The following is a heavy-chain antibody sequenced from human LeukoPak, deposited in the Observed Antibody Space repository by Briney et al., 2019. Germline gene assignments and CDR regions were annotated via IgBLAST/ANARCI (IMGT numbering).Heavy chain of an antibody. V-gene: IGHV1-2*02. D-gene: IGHD4-11*01. Sequence: ASVKVSCKASGYTFNGFYLHWVRQAPGQGLEWMGWINPNSGGTNYAQKFQGRATMTRDTSISTAYMELSRLRSDDTAVYYCARWMATVTTPDYWGQGTLVTVSS. CDR2: INPNSGGT. CDR1: GYTFNGFY. J-gene: IGHJ4*02. CDR3: ARWMATVTTPDY.